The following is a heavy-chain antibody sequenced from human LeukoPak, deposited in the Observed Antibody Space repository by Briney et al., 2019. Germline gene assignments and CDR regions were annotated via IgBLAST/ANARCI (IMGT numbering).Heavy chain of an antibody. Sequence: SETLSLTCAVYGGSFSGYYWSWIRQPPGKGLEWIGEINHSGGTNYNPSLKSRVTISVDTSKNQFSLKLSSVTAADTAVYYCASTGYCSSTSCYHIDYWGQGTLVTVSS. CDR3: ASTGYCSSTSCYHIDY. J-gene: IGHJ4*02. D-gene: IGHD2-2*01. CDR1: GGSFSGYY. CDR2: INHSGGT. V-gene: IGHV4-34*01.